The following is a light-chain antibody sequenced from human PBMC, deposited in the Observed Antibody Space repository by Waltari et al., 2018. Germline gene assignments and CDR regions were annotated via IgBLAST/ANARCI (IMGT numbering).Light chain of an antibody. Sequence: AIQITQSPSSLSVSTGDKVTITCRASQGISNYLAWYQQKPGKAPTLLIYDASTLQRGVPSRFSGSGSGTDFTLTISCLQSEDFATFYCQQYYGYPLTFGPGTKVDVK. CDR1: QGISNY. J-gene: IGKJ3*01. V-gene: IGKV1-8*01. CDR3: QQYYGYPLT. CDR2: DAS.